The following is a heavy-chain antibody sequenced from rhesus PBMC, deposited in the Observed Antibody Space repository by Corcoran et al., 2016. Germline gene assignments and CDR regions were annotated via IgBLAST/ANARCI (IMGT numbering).Heavy chain of an antibody. CDR1: GGSISSSNW. CDR3: ARHARTYSSGWPYYFDY. J-gene: IGHJ4*01. V-gene: IGHV4-93*02. CDR2: IYGSSGST. D-gene: IGHD6-31*01. Sequence: QVQLQESGPAVVKPSETLSLTCAVSGGSISSSNWWSWIRQSPGKGLEWIGGIYGSSGSTEYNPSFKSRGTISIDTTKNQFSLKLSSVTAADTAVYYCARHARTYSSGWPYYFDYWGQGVLVTVSS.